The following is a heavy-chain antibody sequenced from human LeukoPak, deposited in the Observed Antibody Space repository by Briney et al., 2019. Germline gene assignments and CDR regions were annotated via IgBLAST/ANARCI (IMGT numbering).Heavy chain of an antibody. CDR2: RWYDGSNK. Sequence: PGRSLRVSCAASGFAFSSSGMHWVRQAPGKGPEWVAVRWYDGSNKYYADFVKGRFTISRDNFKNTLYPQMNTLRDEGTGVYYFAKDLRDEYNSKAFDIWGRGTMVSVSS. CDR1: GFAFSSSG. V-gene: IGHV3-33*06. D-gene: IGHD5-24*01. CDR3: AKDLRDEYNSKAFDI. J-gene: IGHJ3*02.